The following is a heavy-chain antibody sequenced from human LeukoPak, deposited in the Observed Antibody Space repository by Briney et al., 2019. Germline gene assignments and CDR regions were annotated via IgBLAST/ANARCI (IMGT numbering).Heavy chain of an antibody. Sequence: SETLSLTCAVYGGSFSGYYWSWIRQPPGKGLEWIGEINHSGSTNYNPSHKSRVTISVDTSKNQFSLKLSSVTAADTAVYYCATTYYDILTGYSSFDAFDIWGQGTMVTVSS. D-gene: IGHD3-9*01. V-gene: IGHV4-34*01. CDR1: GGSFSGYY. CDR3: ATTYYDILTGYSSFDAFDI. CDR2: INHSGST. J-gene: IGHJ3*02.